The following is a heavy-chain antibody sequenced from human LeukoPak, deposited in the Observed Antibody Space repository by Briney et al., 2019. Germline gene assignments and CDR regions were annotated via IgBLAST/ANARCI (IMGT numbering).Heavy chain of an antibody. J-gene: IGHJ5*02. CDR1: GYSIATDYY. V-gene: IGHV4-38-2*02. Sequence: SETLSLTCTVSGYSIATDYYWAWIRQPPGRGLEWIGNIHHGGGAYYNASLRSRVTMSLDTSNNQFSLKMISVTAADTALYYCAREAYGDSGGWFDPWSQGALVTVSS. CDR3: AREAYGDSGGWFDP. D-gene: IGHD4-17*01. CDR2: IHHGGGA.